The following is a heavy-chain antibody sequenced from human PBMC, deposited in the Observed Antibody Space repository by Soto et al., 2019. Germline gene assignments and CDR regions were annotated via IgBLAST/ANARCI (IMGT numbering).Heavy chain of an antibody. Sequence: PGGSLRLSCAASGFTFSSYAMSWVLQAPGKGLEWVSAISSSGSTIYYADSVKGRFTISRDNAKNSLYLQMNSLRAEDTAVYYCARSTRGIVVVEFDYWGRGTLVTVSS. J-gene: IGHJ4*02. V-gene: IGHV3-21*04. CDR1: GFTFSSYA. CDR3: ARSTRGIVVVEFDY. D-gene: IGHD3-22*01. CDR2: ISSSGSTI.